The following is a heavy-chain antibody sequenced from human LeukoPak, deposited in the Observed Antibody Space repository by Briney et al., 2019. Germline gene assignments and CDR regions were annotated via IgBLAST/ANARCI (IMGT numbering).Heavy chain of an antibody. CDR1: GFTFTNYD. Sequence: ASVKVSCKATGFTFTNYDINWVRQATGQGLEWMGWMNPINGNTGYAQKFQGRVTMTTDTSTSTAYMELRSLRSDDTAVYYCAREAPPGTIFGVAYYYGMDVWGQGTTVTVSS. D-gene: IGHD3-3*01. CDR2: MNPINGNT. J-gene: IGHJ6*02. CDR3: AREAPPGTIFGVAYYYGMDV. V-gene: IGHV1-8*01.